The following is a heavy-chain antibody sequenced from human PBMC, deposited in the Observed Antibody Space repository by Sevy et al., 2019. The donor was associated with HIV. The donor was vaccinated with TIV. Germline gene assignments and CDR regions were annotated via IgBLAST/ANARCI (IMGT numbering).Heavy chain of an antibody. D-gene: IGHD3-10*01. J-gene: IGHJ6*02. CDR2: ISAYNGNT. Sequence: AAVKVSCKASGYTFTSYGISWVRQAPGQGLEWMGWISAYNGNTNYTQKLQGRVTMTTDTSTSTAYMELRSLRSDDTAVYYCARDYGSGSYYSGDYYYYGMDVWGQGTTVTVSS. V-gene: IGHV1-18*01. CDR1: GYTFTSYG. CDR3: ARDYGSGSYYSGDYYYYGMDV.